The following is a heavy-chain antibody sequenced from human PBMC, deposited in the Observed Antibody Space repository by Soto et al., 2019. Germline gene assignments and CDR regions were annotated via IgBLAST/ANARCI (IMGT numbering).Heavy chain of an antibody. J-gene: IGHJ4*02. CDR3: VRSWAY. Sequence: GSLRLSCAASGFTFSNYGMNWVRLAPGEGLEWVSTVSPAGTTLYADSVRGRFTISRDNSKSTVDLQMNGLRGDDTAIYYCVRSWAYWGRGTVVTVAS. CDR1: GFTFSNYG. D-gene: IGHD6-13*01. CDR2: VSPAGTT. V-gene: IGHV3-23*01.